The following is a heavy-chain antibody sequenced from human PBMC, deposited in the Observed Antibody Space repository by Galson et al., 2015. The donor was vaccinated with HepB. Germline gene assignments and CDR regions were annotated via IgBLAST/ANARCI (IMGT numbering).Heavy chain of an antibody. CDR3: AKNRGPWVSKDCADY. CDR1: GFTFSSYG. V-gene: IGHV3-30*18. Sequence: SLRLSCAASGFTFSSYGMHWVRQAPGKGLEWVAVISYDGSNKYYADSVKGRFTISRDNSKNTLYLQMNSLRAEDTAVYYCAKNRGPWVSKDCADYWGQGTLVTVSS. J-gene: IGHJ4*02. CDR2: ISYDGSNK. D-gene: IGHD2-21*02.